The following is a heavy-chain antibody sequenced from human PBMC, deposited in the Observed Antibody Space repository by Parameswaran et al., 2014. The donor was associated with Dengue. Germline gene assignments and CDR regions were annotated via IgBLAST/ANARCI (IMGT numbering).Heavy chain of an antibody. V-gene: IGHV1-69*13. D-gene: IGHD2-2*01. CDR3: ANYCSSTSCYHNWFDP. J-gene: IGHJ5*02. Sequence: SVKVSCKASGGTFSSYAISWVRQAPGQGLEWMGGIIPFFGSATYAQKFQGRVTITADESTSTAYMELSSLRSEDTAVYYCANYCSSTSCYHNWFDPWGQGTLVTVSS. CDR1: GGTFSSYA. CDR2: IIPFFGSA.